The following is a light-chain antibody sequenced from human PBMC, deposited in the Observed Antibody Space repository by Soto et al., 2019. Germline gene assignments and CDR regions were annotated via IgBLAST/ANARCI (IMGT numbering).Light chain of an antibody. CDR3: AGWDDSLNGPV. CDR1: SSNIGRNT. Sequence: QAVVTQPPSASGTPGQSVTISCSGSSSNIGRNTVNWYQQLPGTAPKLLIYSNNQRPSGVPDRFSGSKSGPSASLAISGLQSEDEADYYCAGWDDSLNGPVFGGGTKVTVL. CDR2: SNN. J-gene: IGLJ2*01. V-gene: IGLV1-44*01.